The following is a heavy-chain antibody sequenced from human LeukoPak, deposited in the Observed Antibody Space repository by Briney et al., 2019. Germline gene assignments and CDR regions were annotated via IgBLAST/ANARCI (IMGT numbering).Heavy chain of an antibody. CDR2: FYYLGNT. V-gene: IGHV4-39*07. Sequence: SETLSLTCSVSGGSISNSTYYWGWIRQAPGKGLEWIGSFYYLGNTYYKPSLRSRVTMSVDTSKNQFSLKLSAVTAADTAVYYSTTFRGPPNYFDYWGQGNLVTVSS. CDR1: GGSISNSTYY. J-gene: IGHJ4*02. D-gene: IGHD2-21*01. CDR3: TTFRGPPNYFDY.